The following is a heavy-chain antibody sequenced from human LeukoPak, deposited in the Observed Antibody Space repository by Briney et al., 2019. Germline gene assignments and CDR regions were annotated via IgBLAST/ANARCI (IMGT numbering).Heavy chain of an antibody. Sequence: PSETLSLTCAVYGGSFSGYYWSWIRQPPGKGLEWIGRIYTSGSTTYNPSLKSRVTISVDTSKNQFSLKLSSVTAADTAVYYCARDNFSRGRGDYWGQGTLVTVSS. CDR3: ARDNFSRGRGDY. V-gene: IGHV4-59*10. D-gene: IGHD2/OR15-2a*01. J-gene: IGHJ4*02. CDR1: GGSFSGYY. CDR2: IYTSGST.